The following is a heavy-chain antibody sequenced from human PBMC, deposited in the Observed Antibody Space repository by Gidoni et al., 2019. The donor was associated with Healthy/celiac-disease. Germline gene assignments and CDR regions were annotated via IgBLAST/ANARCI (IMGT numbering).Heavy chain of an antibody. V-gene: IGHV3-23*01. J-gene: IGHJ2*01. Sequence: EVQLLESGGGLVQPGGSLRLSCAASGFTFSRYAMSWVRQAPGKGLEWVSAISGSGGSTYYADSVKGRFTISRDNSKNTLYLQMNSLRAEDTAVYYCAKAEEYYDILTGYAPSWYFDLWGRGTLVTVSS. CDR3: AKAEEYYDILTGYAPSWYFDL. CDR2: ISGSGGST. D-gene: IGHD3-9*01. CDR1: GFTFSRYA.